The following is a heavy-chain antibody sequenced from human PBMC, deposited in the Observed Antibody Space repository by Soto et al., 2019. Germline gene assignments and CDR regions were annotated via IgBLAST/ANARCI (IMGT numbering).Heavy chain of an antibody. J-gene: IGHJ4*02. Sequence: QVQLEESGGGVVQPGRSLRLSCAASGFTFSSYGMHWVRQAPGKGLEWVAVISYDGSNKYYADSVKGRFTISRDNSKNTLYLQMNSLRAEDTAVYYCAKGSSKTMASYFDYWGQGTLVTVSS. CDR2: ISYDGSNK. CDR3: AKGSSKTMASYFDY. V-gene: IGHV3-30*18. CDR1: GFTFSSYG.